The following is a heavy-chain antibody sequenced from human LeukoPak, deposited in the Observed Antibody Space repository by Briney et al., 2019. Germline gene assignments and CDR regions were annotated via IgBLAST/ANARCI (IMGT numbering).Heavy chain of an antibody. CDR3: ASDRWLGELWVDP. J-gene: IGHJ5*02. D-gene: IGHD3-16*01. V-gene: IGHV4-39*01. Sequence: SETLSLTCTVSGGSISSSSYYWGWIRQPPGKGLEWIESIYYSGSTYYNPSLKSRVTISVDTSKNQFSLKLSSVTAADTAVYYCASDRWLGELWVDPWGQGTLVTVSS. CDR1: GGSISSSSYY. CDR2: IYYSGST.